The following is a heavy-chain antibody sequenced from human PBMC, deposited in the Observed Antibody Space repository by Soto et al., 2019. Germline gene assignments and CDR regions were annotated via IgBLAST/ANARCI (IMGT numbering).Heavy chain of an antibody. D-gene: IGHD1-1*01. CDR1: GFTFSSSW. V-gene: IGHV3-7*03. CDR3: ARCIRVPCGMDV. CDR2: IKQDGSEK. Sequence: GGSLRLPCAASGFTFSSSWMSWVRQAPGKGLEWVANIKQDGSEKYYVDSVKGRFTISRDNAKNSLYLQMNSLRAEDTAVYYCARCIRVPCGMDVWGQGTTVTVSS. J-gene: IGHJ6*02.